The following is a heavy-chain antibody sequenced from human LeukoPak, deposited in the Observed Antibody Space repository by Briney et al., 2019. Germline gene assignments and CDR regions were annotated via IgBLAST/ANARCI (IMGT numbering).Heavy chain of an antibody. D-gene: IGHD6-13*01. CDR3: AKDLSSSWYSNNDY. V-gene: IGHV3-23*01. J-gene: IGHJ4*02. CDR1: GFTFSSYA. Sequence: PGGSLRLSCAASGFTFSSYAMSRVRQAPGKGLEWVSAISGSGGSTYYADSVKGRFTISRDNSKNTLYLQMNSLRAEDTAVYYCAKDLSSSWYSNNDYWGQGTLVTVSS. CDR2: ISGSGGST.